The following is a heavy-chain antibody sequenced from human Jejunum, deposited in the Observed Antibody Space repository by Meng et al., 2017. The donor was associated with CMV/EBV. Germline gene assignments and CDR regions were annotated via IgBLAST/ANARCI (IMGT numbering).Heavy chain of an antibody. CDR2: IYYSGTT. CDR1: ISSIYYY. V-gene: IGHV4-39*01. D-gene: IGHD2-2*01. Sequence: ISSIYYYGGWIRQPPGKGLEWIGSIYYSGTTHYNLSLKSRATTSVDTSKNQFSLKLTSVTAADTAVYYCARLYCSSIDCYLRYFDLWGRGTLVTVSS. CDR3: ARLYCSSIDCYLRYFDL. J-gene: IGHJ2*01.